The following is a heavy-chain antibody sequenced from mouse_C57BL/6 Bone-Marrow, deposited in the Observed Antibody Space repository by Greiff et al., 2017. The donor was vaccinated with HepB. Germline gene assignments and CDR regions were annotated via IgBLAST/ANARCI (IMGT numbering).Heavy chain of an antibody. CDR1: GYSITSGYY. V-gene: IGHV3-6*01. Sequence: EVKLVESGPGLVKPSQSLSLTCSVTGYSITSGYYWNWIRQFPGNKLEWMGYISYDGNNNYNPSLKNRISITRDTSKNQFFLKLNSVTTEDTATYYCAREGSSFYYYAMDYWGQGTSVTVSS. CDR2: ISYDGNN. CDR3: AREGSSFYYYAMDY. J-gene: IGHJ4*01. D-gene: IGHD1-1*01.